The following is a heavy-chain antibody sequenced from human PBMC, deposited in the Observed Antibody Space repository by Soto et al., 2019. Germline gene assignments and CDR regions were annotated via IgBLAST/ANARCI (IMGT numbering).Heavy chain of an antibody. V-gene: IGHV3-30*18. D-gene: IGHD3-10*01. CDR1: GFTFSSYG. Sequence: QVQLVESGGGVVQPGRSLRLSCAASGFTFSSYGMHWVRQAPGKGLEWVAVILYDGSNKYYADSVKGRITISRDNSKNTLYLQINSLRGEDTAVYYCAKDRSGHSYYYYGMDVWGQGTTVTVSS. J-gene: IGHJ6*02. CDR2: ILYDGSNK. CDR3: AKDRSGHSYYYYGMDV.